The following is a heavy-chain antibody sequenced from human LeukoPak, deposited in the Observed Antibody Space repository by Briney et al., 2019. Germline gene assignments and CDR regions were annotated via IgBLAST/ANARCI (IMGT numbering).Heavy chain of an antibody. CDR1: GGSLSGYY. V-gene: IGHV4-34*01. CDR2: INHSGST. D-gene: IGHD6-19*01. J-gene: IGHJ4*02. Sequence: PSETLSLTCAVYGGSLSGYYWSWIRQPPGKGLEWIGEINHSGSTNYNPSLKSRVTISVDTSKNQFSLKLSSVTAADTAVYYCARDPGIAVAGTGIDYWGQGTLVTVSS. CDR3: ARDPGIAVAGTGIDY.